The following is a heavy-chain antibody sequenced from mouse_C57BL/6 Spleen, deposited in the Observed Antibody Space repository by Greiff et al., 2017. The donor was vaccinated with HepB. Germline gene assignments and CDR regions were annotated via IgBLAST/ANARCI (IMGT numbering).Heavy chain of an antibody. V-gene: IGHV1-55*01. Sequence: QVQLQQPGAELVKPGASVKMSCKASGYTFTSYWITWVKQRPGQGLEWIGDIYPGSGSTNYNEKFKSKATLTVDTSSSTAYMQLSSLTSEDSAVYYCARGVIYYDYDDYAMDYWGQGTSVTVSS. D-gene: IGHD2-4*01. CDR3: ARGVIYYDYDDYAMDY. J-gene: IGHJ4*01. CDR1: GYTFTSYW. CDR2: IYPGSGST.